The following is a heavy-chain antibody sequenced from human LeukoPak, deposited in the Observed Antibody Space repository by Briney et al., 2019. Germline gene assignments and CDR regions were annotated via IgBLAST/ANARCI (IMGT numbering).Heavy chain of an antibody. D-gene: IGHD2-2*01. V-gene: IGHV1-69*13. CDR3: ARAESPSTYCSSTSCYYFDY. Sequence: SVKVSCKASGGTFSSYAISWVRQAPGQGLEWMGGIISIFGTANYAQKFQGRVTITADESTSTAYMELSSLRSEDTAVYYCARAESPSTYCSSTSCYYFDYWGQGTLVTVSS. CDR1: GGTFSSYA. J-gene: IGHJ4*02. CDR2: IISIFGTA.